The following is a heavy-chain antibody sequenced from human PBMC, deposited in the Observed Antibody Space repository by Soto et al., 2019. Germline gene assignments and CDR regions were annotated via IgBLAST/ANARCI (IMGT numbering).Heavy chain of an antibody. CDR2: MNPNSGNT. Sequence: EASVKVSCKASGYTFTSYDINWVRQATGQGLEWMGWMNPNSGNTGYAQKFQGRVTMTRNTSISTAYMELSSLRSEDTAVYYCAISIAARHYYYMDVWGKGTTVTVSS. J-gene: IGHJ6*03. V-gene: IGHV1-8*01. D-gene: IGHD6-6*01. CDR3: AISIAARHYYYMDV. CDR1: GYTFTSYD.